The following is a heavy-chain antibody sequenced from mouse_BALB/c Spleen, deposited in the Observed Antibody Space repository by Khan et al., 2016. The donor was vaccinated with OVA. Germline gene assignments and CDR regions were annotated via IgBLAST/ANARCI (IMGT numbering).Heavy chain of an antibody. CDR3: TARAYAMDY. J-gene: IGHJ4*01. CDR1: GFTFSSYW. Sequence: EVKLEESGGGLVQPGGSMKLSCVASGFTFSSYWMSWVRQSPEKGLEWVAEIRLKSDNYATHYAESVKGKFTISRDDSKSRLNLQMNSLRAEVTVIYYCTARAYAMDYWGQGTSVTVSS. CDR2: IRLKSDNYAT. V-gene: IGHV6-3*01. D-gene: IGHD3-3*01.